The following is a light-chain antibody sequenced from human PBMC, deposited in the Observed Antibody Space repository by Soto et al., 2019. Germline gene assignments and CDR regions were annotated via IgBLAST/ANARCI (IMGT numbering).Light chain of an antibody. CDR1: QSVSSD. Sequence: EIVMPKSQATLSVSPGERATLSCRASQSVSSDLAWYHQKPGQAPRLLIYGASTRATGIPARFSGSGSGTEFTLTINSLQSEDFAVYYCQQYNNWPRTFGQGTKVDIK. CDR3: QQYNNWPRT. CDR2: GAS. J-gene: IGKJ1*01. V-gene: IGKV3-15*01.